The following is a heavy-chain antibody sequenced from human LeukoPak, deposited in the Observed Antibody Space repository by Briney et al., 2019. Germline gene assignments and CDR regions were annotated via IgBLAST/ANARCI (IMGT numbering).Heavy chain of an antibody. CDR3: ARGGYSQGPFDY. Sequence: PSETLSLTCAVYGGSFSGYYWSWIRQPPGKGLEWIGEINHSGSTNYNPSLRSRVTISVDTSKNQFSLKLSSVTAADTAVYYCARGGYSQGPFDYWGQGALVTVSS. CDR1: GGSFSGYY. V-gene: IGHV4-34*01. D-gene: IGHD2-21*01. CDR2: INHSGST. J-gene: IGHJ4*02.